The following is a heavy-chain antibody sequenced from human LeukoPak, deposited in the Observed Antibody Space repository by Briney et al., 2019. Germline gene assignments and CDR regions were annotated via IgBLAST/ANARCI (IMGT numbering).Heavy chain of an antibody. CDR3: AKTSIAAAGTLLY. CDR2: IRYDGSNK. Sequence: GGSLRLSCAASGFIFSSYGMHWVRQAPGKGLEWVAFIRYDGSNKYYADSVKGRFTISRDNSKNTLYLQMNSLRAEDTAVYYCAKTSIAAAGTLLYWGQGTLVTVSS. J-gene: IGHJ4*02. D-gene: IGHD6-13*01. V-gene: IGHV3-30*02. CDR1: GFIFSSYG.